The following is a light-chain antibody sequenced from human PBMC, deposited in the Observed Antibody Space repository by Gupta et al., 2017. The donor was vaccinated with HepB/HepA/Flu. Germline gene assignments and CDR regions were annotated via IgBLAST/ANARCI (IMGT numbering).Light chain of an antibody. Sequence: DIQMTQSPSSLSASVGDRVTITCRASQSIGSHLNWYQQKPGKAPKSLISDASNLQSGVPSRFSGSGSGTDFTLTISSLQPEDFATYYCQQRYNIPWTFGQGTKVEIK. CDR3: QQRYNIPWT. CDR1: QSIGSH. V-gene: IGKV1-39*01. J-gene: IGKJ1*01. CDR2: DAS.